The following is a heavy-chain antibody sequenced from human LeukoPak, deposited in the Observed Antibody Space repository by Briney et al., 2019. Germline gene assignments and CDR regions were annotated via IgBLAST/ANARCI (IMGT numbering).Heavy chain of an antibody. J-gene: IGHJ6*03. D-gene: IGHD4-17*01. CDR1: GFSFTFYS. CDR3: ARRNTVTTGLYYYYMDV. CDR2: ISSSSSYI. V-gene: IGHV3-21*04. Sequence: GGSLRLSCAASGFSFTFYSMNWVRQAPGKGLEWVSSISSSSSYIYYADSVKGRFTISRDNAKNSLYLQMNSLRAEDTALYYCARRNTVTTGLYYYYMDVWGKGTTVTVSS.